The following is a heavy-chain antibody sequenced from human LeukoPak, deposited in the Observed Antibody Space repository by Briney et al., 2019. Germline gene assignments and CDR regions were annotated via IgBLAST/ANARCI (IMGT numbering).Heavy chain of an antibody. V-gene: IGHV1-69*05. D-gene: IGHD3-16*01. J-gene: IGHJ4*02. CDR1: GGTFSSYA. Sequence: SVKVSCKASGGTFSSYAISWVRQAPGQGLEWMGRIIPIFGTANYAQKFQGRVTITTDESTSTAYMELSSLRSEDTAVYYCAREGGKITFGGVTSFDYWGQGTLVTVSS. CDR2: IIPIFGTA. CDR3: AREGGKITFGGVTSFDY.